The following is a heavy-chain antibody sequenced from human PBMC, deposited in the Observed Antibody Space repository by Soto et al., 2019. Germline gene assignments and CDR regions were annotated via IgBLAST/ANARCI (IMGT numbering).Heavy chain of an antibody. CDR1: GGTFSSYA. CDR2: IIPIFGTA. Sequence: QVQLVQSGAEVKKPGSSVKVSCKASGGTFSSYAISWVRQAPGQGLECMGGIIPIFGTANYAQKFHGRVTITADESTSTAYMELSSLSSEDTAVYYCASNPSTMVTGYYYGMDVWGQGTTVTVSS. J-gene: IGHJ6*02. V-gene: IGHV1-69*12. D-gene: IGHD3-10*01. CDR3: ASNPSTMVTGYYYGMDV.